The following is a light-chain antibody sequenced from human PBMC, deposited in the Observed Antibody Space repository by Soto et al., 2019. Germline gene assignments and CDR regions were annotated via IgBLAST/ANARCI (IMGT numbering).Light chain of an antibody. J-gene: IGKJ1*01. CDR2: GAS. CDR3: QQYGSTPRT. CDR1: QSVNSRY. Sequence: ENVFTPSPGPLSFSPGERAPLSCRASQSVNSRYLAWYQQKAGQAPRLLIYGASSRATGIPDRFGGSGSGTDFTLTISRLEPEDFAVYYCQQYGSTPRTFGQGTKVDIK. V-gene: IGKV3-20*01.